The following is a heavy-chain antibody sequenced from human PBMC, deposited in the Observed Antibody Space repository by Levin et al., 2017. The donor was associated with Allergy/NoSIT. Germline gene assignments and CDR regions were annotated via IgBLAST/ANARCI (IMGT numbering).Heavy chain of an antibody. D-gene: IGHD3-10*01. Sequence: GGSLRLSCAASGFTFSSYAMSWVRQAPGKGLEWVSAISGSGGSTYYADSVKGRFTISRDNSKNTLYLQMNSLRAEDTAVYYCARRSGYYYGSGSYYNEDYWGQGTLVTVSS. CDR2: ISGSGGST. V-gene: IGHV3-23*01. J-gene: IGHJ4*02. CDR3: ARRSGYYYGSGSYYNEDY. CDR1: GFTFSSYA.